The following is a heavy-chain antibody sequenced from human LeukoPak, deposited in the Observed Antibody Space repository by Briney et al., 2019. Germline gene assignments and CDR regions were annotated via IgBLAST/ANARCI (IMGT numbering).Heavy chain of an antibody. J-gene: IGHJ4*02. V-gene: IGHV1-24*01. CDR1: GYTLTDLS. CDR2: FDPEEDEP. Sequence: ASVKVSCKVSGYTLTDLSIHWVRLAPGHGLEWMGGFDPEEDEPIYPQKFQGRVTVTEDTSTDTAYMELSSLRSDDTAMYYCTIATHRPYDSDLDSWGRGTLVTVSS. D-gene: IGHD3-3*01. CDR3: TIATHRPYDSDLDS.